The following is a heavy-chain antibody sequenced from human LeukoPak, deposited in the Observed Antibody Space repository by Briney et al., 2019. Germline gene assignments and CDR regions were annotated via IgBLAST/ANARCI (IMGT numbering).Heavy chain of an antibody. J-gene: IGHJ4*02. Sequence: GASVKVSCKASGYTFTSYYMHWVRQAPGQGLEWMGITNPSGGSTSYAQKFQGRVTMTRDTSTGTVYMELSSLRSEDTAVYYCARMGGIAAAGEDYWGQGTLVTVSS. CDR1: GYTFTSYY. CDR2: TNPSGGST. D-gene: IGHD6-13*01. CDR3: ARMGGIAAAGEDY. V-gene: IGHV1-46*01.